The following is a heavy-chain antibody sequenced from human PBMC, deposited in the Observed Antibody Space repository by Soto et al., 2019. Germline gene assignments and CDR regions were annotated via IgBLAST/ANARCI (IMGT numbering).Heavy chain of an antibody. CDR1: GFTFSSYA. CDR2: ISYDGSNK. D-gene: IGHD2-15*01. J-gene: IGHJ6*01. CDR3: ARDPSLRSGYYYGMDV. V-gene: IGHV3-30-3*01. Sequence: QVQLVESGGGVVQPGRSLRLSCAASGFTFSSYAMHWVRQAPGKGLEWVAVISYDGSNKYYADSVKGRFTISRDNSKNTLYLQMNSLRAEDTAVYYCARDPSLRSGYYYGMDVW.